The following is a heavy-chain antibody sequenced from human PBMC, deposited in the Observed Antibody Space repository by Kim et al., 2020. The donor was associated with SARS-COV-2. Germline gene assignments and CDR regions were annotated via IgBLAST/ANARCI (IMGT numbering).Heavy chain of an antibody. CDR2: ISSTSSTI. Sequence: GGSLRLSCAASGFTFSLYTMNWVRQAPGKGPEWISHISSTSSTIYYADSVKGRLTVSRDNAKNSLYLQMNSLRAEDTAIYFCTRVNFWYFDLWGRGTLVTVSS. J-gene: IGHJ2*01. CDR1: GFTFSLYT. V-gene: IGHV3-48*04. D-gene: IGHD1-7*01. CDR3: TRVNFWYFDL.